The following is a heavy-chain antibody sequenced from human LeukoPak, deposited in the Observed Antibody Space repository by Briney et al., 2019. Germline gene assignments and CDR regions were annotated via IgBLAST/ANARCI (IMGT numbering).Heavy chain of an antibody. D-gene: IGHD6-19*01. CDR1: GYTFTSYA. CDR2: INANTGNP. Sequence: ASLKVSCQASGYTFTSYAMNWVRQAPGQGLEWMGWINANTGNPTYAQGFTGRFVFSLDTSVSTAYLQISSLKAEDTAVYYCARDRIRQWLVLGSYYYYYLDGWGKGTTVTVSS. J-gene: IGHJ6*03. CDR3: ARDRIRQWLVLGSYYYYYLDG. V-gene: IGHV7-4-1*02.